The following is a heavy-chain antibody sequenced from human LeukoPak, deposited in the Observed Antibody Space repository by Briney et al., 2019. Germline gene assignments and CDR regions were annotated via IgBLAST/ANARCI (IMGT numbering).Heavy chain of an antibody. CDR3: ARVLTHDYSNLYYYYYMDV. D-gene: IGHD4-11*01. Sequence: SETLSLTCAVYGGSLSGYYWSWIRQPPGKGLEWIGEINHSGSTNYNPSLKSRVTISVDTSKNQFSLKLSSVTAADTAVYYCARVLTHDYSNLYYYYYMDVWGKGTTVTVSS. CDR2: INHSGST. J-gene: IGHJ6*03. V-gene: IGHV4-34*01. CDR1: GGSLSGYY.